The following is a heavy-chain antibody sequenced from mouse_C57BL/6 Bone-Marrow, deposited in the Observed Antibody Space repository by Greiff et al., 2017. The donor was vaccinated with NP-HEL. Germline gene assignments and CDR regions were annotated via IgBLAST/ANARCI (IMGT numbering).Heavy chain of an antibody. CDR3: ARLPFTYGSRMDY. V-gene: IGHV5-6*01. Sequence: EVQLVESGGDLVKPGGSLKLSCAASGFTFSSYGMSWVRQTPDKRLEWVATISSGGSYTYYPDSVKGRFTISRDNAKNTLYLQMSSLKSEDTAMYYCARLPFTYGSRMDYWGQGTSVTVSS. J-gene: IGHJ4*01. CDR2: ISSGGSYT. CDR1: GFTFSSYG. D-gene: IGHD1-1*01.